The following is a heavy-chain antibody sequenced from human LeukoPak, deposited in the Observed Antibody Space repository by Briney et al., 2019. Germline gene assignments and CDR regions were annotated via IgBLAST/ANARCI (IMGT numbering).Heavy chain of an antibody. J-gene: IGHJ4*02. D-gene: IGHD6-19*01. CDR3: ARESLGSFDY. CDR1: GFTFSSYS. V-gene: IGHV3-48*01. CDR2: ISSSSSTI. Sequence: PGGSLRLSCAASGFTFSSYSMNWVRQAPGKGLEWVSYISSSSSTIYYADSVKGRFTISRDNAKNSLYLQMNSLRAEDTAVYYCARESLGSFDYWGQGTLVTVSS.